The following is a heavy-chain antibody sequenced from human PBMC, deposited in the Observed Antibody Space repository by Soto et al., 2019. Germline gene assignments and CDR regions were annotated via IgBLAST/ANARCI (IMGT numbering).Heavy chain of an antibody. J-gene: IGHJ6*02. CDR2: INHSGST. CDR3: ARGLNVLLWFGETLYGMDV. Sequence: SETLSLTCAVYGGSFSGYYWSWIRQPPGKGLEWIGEINHSGSTNYNPSLKSRVTISVDTSKNQFSLKLSSVTAADTAVYYCARGLNVLLWFGETLYGMDVWGQGTTVTVSS. V-gene: IGHV4-34*01. D-gene: IGHD3-10*01. CDR1: GGSFSGYY.